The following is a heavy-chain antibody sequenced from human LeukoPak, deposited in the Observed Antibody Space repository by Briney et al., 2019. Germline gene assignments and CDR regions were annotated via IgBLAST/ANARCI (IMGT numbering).Heavy chain of an antibody. J-gene: IGHJ4*02. Sequence: GGSLRLSCAASGFTFSSYAMSWVRQAPGKGLEWVSAISGSGGSTYYADSVKGRFTISRDNSKNTLYLQMNSLRAEDTAVYYCAKDKAYDFWSGYTRQTFDYWGQGTLVTVSS. CDR1: GFTFSSYA. D-gene: IGHD3-3*01. CDR3: AKDKAYDFWSGYTRQTFDY. CDR2: ISGSGGST. V-gene: IGHV3-23*01.